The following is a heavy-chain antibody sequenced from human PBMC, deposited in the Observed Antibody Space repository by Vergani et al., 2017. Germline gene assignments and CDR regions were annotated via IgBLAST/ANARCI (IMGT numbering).Heavy chain of an antibody. V-gene: IGHV4-59*01. CDR1: GGSISSYY. D-gene: IGHD3-3*01. J-gene: IGHJ6*03. Sequence: QVQLQESGPGLVQPSETLSLTCTVSGGSISSYYWSWIRQPPGKGLEWIGYINYSGSTNYNPSLKSRVTISVDTSKNQFSLKLSSVTAADTAVYYCARREVSPYYDFWSGYSYYYYMDVWGKGTTVTVSS. CDR3: ARREVSPYYDFWSGYSYYYYMDV. CDR2: INYSGST.